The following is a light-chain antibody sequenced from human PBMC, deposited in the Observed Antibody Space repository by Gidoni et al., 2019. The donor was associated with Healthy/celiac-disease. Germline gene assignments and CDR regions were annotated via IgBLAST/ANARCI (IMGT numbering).Light chain of an antibody. V-gene: IGKV3-15*01. CDR1: QSVGSN. Sequence: EIVMTQSPAILSVSPGDRATLSCRASQSVGSNFTWYQQKPGPAPRLRIYGASTRATGIQATFSGSVSGTEFTLTISSLPSEDFAVYYCQPYNNWPQTFXQXTKVEIK. J-gene: IGKJ1*01. CDR3: QPYNNWPQT. CDR2: GAS.